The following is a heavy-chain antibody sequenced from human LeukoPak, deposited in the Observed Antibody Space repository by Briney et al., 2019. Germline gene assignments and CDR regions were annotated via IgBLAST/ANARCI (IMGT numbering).Heavy chain of an antibody. CDR2: ISRNSGRV. CDR3: AKDWGGGCSSSSCSETAIYNYGMDL. CDR1: GFIFDDYA. J-gene: IGHJ6*02. V-gene: IGHV3-9*01. D-gene: IGHD2-2*01. Sequence: GGSLRLSCAASGFIFDDYAMHWVRQAPGKGLEWVSGISRNSGRVDYADSVKGRFTISRDNAKNSLHLQMSSLRPEDTALYYCAKDWGGGCSSSSCSETAIYNYGMDLWGQGTTVTVSS.